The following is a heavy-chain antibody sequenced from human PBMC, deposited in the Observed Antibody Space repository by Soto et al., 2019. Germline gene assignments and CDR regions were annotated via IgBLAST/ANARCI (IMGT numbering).Heavy chain of an antibody. J-gene: IGHJ4*02. V-gene: IGHV3-7*01. Sequence: EVQLVESGGGLVQLGGSRRLSCAASGFTFSSFWMTWVRQAPGKGLEWVANIKQDGSEKYYVDSVKGRFTISRDNARNSLFLEMKSLRSEDTAVYSCVRDRSGSYLEGFDCWGQGTLVTVSS. CDR3: VRDRSGSYLEGFDC. CDR2: IKQDGSEK. CDR1: GFTFSSFW. D-gene: IGHD1-26*01.